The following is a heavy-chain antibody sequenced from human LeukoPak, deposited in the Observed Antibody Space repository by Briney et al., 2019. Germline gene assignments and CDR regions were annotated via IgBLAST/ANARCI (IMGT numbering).Heavy chain of an antibody. CDR2: ISGSGGNT. CDR3: AKGYGSGTNWYFDL. Sequence: GGSLRLSCTASGFTFPINNMNWVRQAPGKGLEWVSAISGSGGNTYYADSVKGRFTISRDNSKNTLYLQMNSLRAEDTAVYYCAKGYGSGTNWYFDLWGRGTLVIVSS. D-gene: IGHD3-10*01. V-gene: IGHV3-23*01. CDR1: GFTFPINN. J-gene: IGHJ2*01.